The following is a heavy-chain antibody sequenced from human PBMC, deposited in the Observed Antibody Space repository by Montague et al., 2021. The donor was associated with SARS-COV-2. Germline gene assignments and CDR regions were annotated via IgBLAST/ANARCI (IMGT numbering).Heavy chain of an antibody. CDR3: ALPLGGARFDP. CDR1: GGSVSSDNC. D-gene: IGHD1-26*01. V-gene: IGHV4-4*02. J-gene: IGHJ5*02. Sequence: SETLSLTCTVSGGSVSSDNCWTWVRQPPGKGLEWIGEIYHSGTTNYNPSHQSRVTISVDKSRNHLSLHLRSVTAADTAMYYCALPLGGARFDPWGQGILVTVSS. CDR2: IYHSGTT.